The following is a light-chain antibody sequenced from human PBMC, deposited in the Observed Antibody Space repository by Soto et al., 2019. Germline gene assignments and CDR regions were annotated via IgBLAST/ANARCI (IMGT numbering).Light chain of an antibody. CDR3: HQYGTSPMFA. CDR2: GAS. Sequence: EIVLTQSPDTLSLSPGERATLSCRASQSVKSNYLAWYQQRPGQAPSLLIYGASRRATGVPDRFRGSGSGTDFSLTISRLEPEDFAVYYCHQYGTSPMFAFGPGTKVDF. V-gene: IGKV3-20*01. J-gene: IGKJ3*01. CDR1: QSVKSNY.